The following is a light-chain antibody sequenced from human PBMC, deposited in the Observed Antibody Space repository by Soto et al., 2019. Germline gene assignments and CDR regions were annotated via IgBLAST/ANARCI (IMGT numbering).Light chain of an antibody. CDR1: QSLSNS. CDR3: QHYNYWPPKT. J-gene: IGKJ1*01. Sequence: EIVLTQPPGTLSLSPGEGATLSCRASQSLSNSELAWYQQKPGQAPRLLIYGAYTRATGIPARFSGSGSGTDFTLTISSLQSEDFAVYYCQHYNYWPPKTFGQGTKVDIK. CDR2: GAY. V-gene: IGKV3-15*01.